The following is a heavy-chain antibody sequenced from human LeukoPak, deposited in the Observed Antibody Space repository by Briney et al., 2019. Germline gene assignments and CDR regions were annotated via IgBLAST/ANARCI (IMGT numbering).Heavy chain of an antibody. CDR2: ISYDGSNK. V-gene: IGHV3-30*18. CDR1: GFTFSSYG. D-gene: IGHD3-16*01. CDR3: AKDYTSV. J-gene: IGHJ4*02. Sequence: PGGSLRLSCAASGFTFSSYGMHWVRQAPGKGLEWVAVISYDGSNKYYADSVKGRFTISRDNSKNTLYLQMNSLRAEDTAVYYCAKDYTSVWGQGTLVTGSS.